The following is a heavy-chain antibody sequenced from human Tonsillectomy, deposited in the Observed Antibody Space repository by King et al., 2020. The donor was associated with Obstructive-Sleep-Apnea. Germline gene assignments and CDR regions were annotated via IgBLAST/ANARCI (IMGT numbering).Heavy chain of an antibody. CDR3: AKDHKFSWELLKDKGGYFDY. CDR1: GFTFISYG. J-gene: IGHJ4*02. Sequence: VQLVESGGGVVQPGGSLRLSCAASGFTFISYGMHWVRQAPGKGLEWVAFIRYDGSNKYYADSVKGRFTISRDNSKNTLYLQMNSLRAEDTAGYYCAKDHKFSWELLKDKGGYFDYWGQGTLVTVSS. CDR2: IRYDGSNK. V-gene: IGHV3-30*02. D-gene: IGHD1-26*01.